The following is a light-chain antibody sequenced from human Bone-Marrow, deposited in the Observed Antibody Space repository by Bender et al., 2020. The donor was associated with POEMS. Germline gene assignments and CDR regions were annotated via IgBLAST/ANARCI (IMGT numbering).Light chain of an antibody. J-gene: IGLJ2*01. CDR1: RSDVGRYDY. CDR2: DVS. V-gene: IGLV2-14*03. CDR3: SSYTSATTVV. Sequence: QSALTQPPSASGSPGQSVTISCTGTRSDVGRYDYVSWYQQHPGKAPKLMIYDVSNRPSGVSNRFSGSKSGNTASLTISGLQAEDEADYYCSSYTSATTVVFVGGTKLTVL.